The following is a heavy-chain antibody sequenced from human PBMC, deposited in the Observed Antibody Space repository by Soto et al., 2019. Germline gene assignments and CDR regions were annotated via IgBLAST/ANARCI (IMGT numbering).Heavy chain of an antibody. D-gene: IGHD3-10*01. CDR1: GYTFTSYG. J-gene: IGHJ4*02. CDR3: ARDRMVRGVIIFGY. CDR2: INACNGNT. Sequence: ASVKVSCKASGYTFTSYGISCVRQAPGQRLEWMGWINACNGNTKYAQKLQGRVTITTDTSASTAYMELSSLRSEDTAVYYCARDRMVRGVIIFGYWGQGTLVTVSS. V-gene: IGHV1-18*01.